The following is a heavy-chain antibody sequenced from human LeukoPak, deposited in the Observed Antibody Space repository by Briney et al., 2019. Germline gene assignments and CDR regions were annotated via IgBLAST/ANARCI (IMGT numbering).Heavy chain of an antibody. D-gene: IGHD6-19*01. Sequence: GGSLRLSCAASGFTFSSYGMHWVRQAPGKGLEWVAVISYDGSSKYYADPVKGRFTISRDNSKNTLYLQMNSLRAEDTAVYYCARDGDWDSSGENFDYWGQGTLVTVSS. J-gene: IGHJ4*02. CDR1: GFTFSSYG. CDR2: ISYDGSSK. CDR3: ARDGDWDSSGENFDY. V-gene: IGHV3-30*03.